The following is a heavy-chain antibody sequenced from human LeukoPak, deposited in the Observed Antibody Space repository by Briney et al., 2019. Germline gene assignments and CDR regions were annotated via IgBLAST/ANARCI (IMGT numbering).Heavy chain of an antibody. J-gene: IGHJ6*02. CDR3: ARFKLHYYYGIDV. V-gene: IGHV4-59*08. Sequence: SETLSLTCTVSGGSISSYYWSWIRQPPGKGLEWIGYIYYSGSTNYNPSLKSRVTISVDTSKNQFSLKLSSVTAADTAVYYCARFKLHYYYGIDVWGQGTTVTVSS. CDR2: IYYSGST. CDR1: GGSISSYY.